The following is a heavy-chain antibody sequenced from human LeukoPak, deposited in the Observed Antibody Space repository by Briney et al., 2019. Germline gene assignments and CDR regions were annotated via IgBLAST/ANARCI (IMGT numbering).Heavy chain of an antibody. CDR3: ARLASDYYGMDV. CDR2: IYSGGST. J-gene: IGHJ6*02. Sequence: PGGSLRLSCAASGFTVSSNYMSWVRQAPGKGLEWVSVIYSGGSTYYADSVKGRFTISRDNSKNTLYLQMNSLRAEDTAVYYCARLASDYYGMDVWGQGTTVTVSS. V-gene: IGHV3-66*01. CDR1: GFTVSSNY.